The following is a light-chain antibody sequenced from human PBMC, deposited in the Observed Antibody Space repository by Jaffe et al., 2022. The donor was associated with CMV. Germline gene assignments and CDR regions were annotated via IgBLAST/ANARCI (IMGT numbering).Light chain of an antibody. CDR3: ATWDDSLNTWV. CDR1: SSNIGNKY. CDR2: KTH. V-gene: IGLV1-47*01. Sequence: QSVLTQPPSASGTPGQSITISCSGSSSNIGNKYVYWYQQFPGTAPKLLIFKTHERPSGIPDRFSGSKSGTSASLAISGLQSDDDADYYCATWDDSLNTWVFGGGTKLTVL. J-gene: IGLJ3*02.